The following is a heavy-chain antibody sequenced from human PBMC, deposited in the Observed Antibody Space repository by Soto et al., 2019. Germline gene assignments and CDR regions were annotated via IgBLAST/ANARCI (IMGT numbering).Heavy chain of an antibody. CDR3: ARRGSGSYYDY. Sequence: EVQLLESGGVLVQPGGSLRLSCAASGFTFSSYAMRWVRQAPGKGLEWVSAISGSGGSTYYADSVKGRFTVSRDTSKNTLYLQMNSLRAEDTAVYYCARRGSGSYYDYWGQGTLVTASS. D-gene: IGHD1-26*01. CDR2: ISGSGGST. V-gene: IGHV3-23*01. J-gene: IGHJ4*02. CDR1: GFTFSSYA.